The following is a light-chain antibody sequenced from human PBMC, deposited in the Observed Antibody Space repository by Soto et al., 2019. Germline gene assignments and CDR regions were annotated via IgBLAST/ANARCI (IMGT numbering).Light chain of an antibody. CDR3: QTWGTGWV. CDR1: SGHSSYA. Sequence: QSVLTQSPSASASLGASVKLACTLSSGHSSYAIAWHQQQSEKGPRYLMRLNSDGSHSKGDGIPDRFSGSSSGAERYLSISSLQSEDEADYYCQTWGTGWVFGGGTQLTVL. CDR2: LNSDGSH. V-gene: IGLV4-69*01. J-gene: IGLJ3*02.